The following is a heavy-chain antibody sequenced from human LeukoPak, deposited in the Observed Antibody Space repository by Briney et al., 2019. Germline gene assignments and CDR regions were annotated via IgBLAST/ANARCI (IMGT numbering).Heavy chain of an antibody. Sequence: GGSLILSCAASGFTLSSYWMHWVRQAPGKGLVWVSRIKSDGSRTTYADSVKGRFTISRDNAKNTLYLQMNSLRAEDTAVYYCARDPDLSGYSFFDYWGQGTLVTVSS. CDR3: ARDPDLSGYSFFDY. CDR2: IKSDGSRT. V-gene: IGHV3-74*03. J-gene: IGHJ4*02. D-gene: IGHD3-22*01. CDR1: GFTLSSYW.